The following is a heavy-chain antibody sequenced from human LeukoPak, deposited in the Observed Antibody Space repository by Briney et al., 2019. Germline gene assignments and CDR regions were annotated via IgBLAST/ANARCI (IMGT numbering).Heavy chain of an antibody. Sequence: GGSLRLSCAASGFTFSSYAMSWVRQAPGKGLEWVSAISGSGGSTYYADSVKGRFTISRDNSKNTLYLQMNSLRAEDTAVYYCAKDFALTIFGVVPTGFDYWGQGTLVTVSS. CDR2: ISGSGGST. V-gene: IGHV3-23*01. J-gene: IGHJ4*02. D-gene: IGHD3-3*01. CDR1: GFTFSSYA. CDR3: AKDFALTIFGVVPTGFDY.